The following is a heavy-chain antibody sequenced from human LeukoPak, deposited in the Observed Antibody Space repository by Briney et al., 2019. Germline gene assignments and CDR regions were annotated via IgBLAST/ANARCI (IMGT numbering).Heavy chain of an antibody. CDR2: IKQDGSEK. Sequence: GGSLRLSCAASGFTFSSYWMSWVRQAPGKGLEWVANIKQDGSEKYYVDSVKGRFTISRDNAKNSLYLQMNSLRAEDTAVYYCARYYPTYYYDSSGYYFDYWGQGTLVTVSS. CDR1: GFTFSSYW. J-gene: IGHJ4*02. CDR3: ARYYPTYYYDSSGYYFDY. D-gene: IGHD3-22*01. V-gene: IGHV3-7*01.